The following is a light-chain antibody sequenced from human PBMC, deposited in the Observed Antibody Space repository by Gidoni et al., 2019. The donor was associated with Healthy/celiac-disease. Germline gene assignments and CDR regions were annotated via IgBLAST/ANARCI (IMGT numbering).Light chain of an antibody. CDR1: QSVSSN. V-gene: IGKV3-15*01. J-gene: IGKJ1*01. Sequence: EIVMTQSPATLSVSPGERATLSCRASQSVSSNLAWYQQKPGQAPRLLSYGASTRANGIPARFSGSGSGTEVTLTISSLQSEDFAVYYCQQYNNWPPRTFGQGTKVEIK. CDR3: QQYNNWPPRT. CDR2: GAS.